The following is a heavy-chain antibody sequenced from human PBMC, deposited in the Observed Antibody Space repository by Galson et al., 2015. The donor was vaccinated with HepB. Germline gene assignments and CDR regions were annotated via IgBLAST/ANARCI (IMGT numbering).Heavy chain of an antibody. CDR3: ARGGVVVTAIVTT. CDR2: INPSGGST. J-gene: IGHJ5*02. D-gene: IGHD2-21*02. CDR1: GYTFTSYY. Sequence: SVKVSCKASGYTFTSYYMNWVRQAPGQGLEWMGIINPSGGSTTYAQKFQGRVTMTRDTSTSTVYMELSSLRSEDTAVYYCARGGVVVTAIVTTWGQGTLVTVSS. V-gene: IGHV1-46*01.